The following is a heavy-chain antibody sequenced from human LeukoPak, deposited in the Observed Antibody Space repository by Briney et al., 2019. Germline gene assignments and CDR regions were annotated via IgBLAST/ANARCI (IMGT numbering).Heavy chain of an antibody. Sequence: PGGSLRLSCAASGFTPGFTFGNYAMSWVRQAPGKGLEWVSGVSGSGTTTYYADSVKGRFTISRDNSKNTLYLQMNSLRAEDTAVYYCAKRASGSGTSLYYFDYWGQGTLVTVSS. CDR3: AKRASGSGTSLYYFDY. J-gene: IGHJ4*02. CDR1: GFTPGFTFGNYA. CDR2: VSGSGTTT. V-gene: IGHV3-23*01. D-gene: IGHD3-10*01.